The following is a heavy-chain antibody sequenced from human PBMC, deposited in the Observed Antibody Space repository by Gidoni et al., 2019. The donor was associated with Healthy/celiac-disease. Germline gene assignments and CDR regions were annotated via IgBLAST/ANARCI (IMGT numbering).Heavy chain of an antibody. V-gene: IGHV3-11*06. J-gene: IGHJ3*02. CDR1: GFTFSDYY. Sequence: QVQLVESGGGLVKPGGSLRLSCAASGFTFSDYYMSWIRQAPGKGLEWVSYSSSSSSYTNYADSVKGRFTISRDNAKNSLYLQMNSLRAEDTAVYYCARDLTGDIVATIAAFDIWGQGTMVTVSS. CDR2: SSSSSSYT. CDR3: ARDLTGDIVATIAAFDI. D-gene: IGHD5-12*01.